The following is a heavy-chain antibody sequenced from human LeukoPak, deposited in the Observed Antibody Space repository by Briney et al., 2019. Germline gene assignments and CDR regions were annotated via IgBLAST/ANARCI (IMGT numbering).Heavy chain of an antibody. J-gene: IGHJ4*02. CDR3: ARTRGSIAVAQAFDY. Sequence: GRSLRLSCAASGFTFSSYAMHWVRQAPGKGLEWVAVISYDGSSKYYADSVKGRFTISRDNSKNTLYLQMNSLRAEDTAVYYCARTRGSIAVAQAFDYWGQGTLVTVSS. V-gene: IGHV3-30-3*01. D-gene: IGHD6-19*01. CDR1: GFTFSSYA. CDR2: ISYDGSSK.